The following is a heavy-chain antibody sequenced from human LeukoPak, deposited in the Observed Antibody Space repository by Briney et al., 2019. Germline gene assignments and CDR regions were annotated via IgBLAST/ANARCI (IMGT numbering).Heavy chain of an antibody. CDR1: GGSISSHY. D-gene: IGHD3-3*01. J-gene: IGHJ4*02. CDR2: IYYSGST. Sequence: PSETLSLTCTVSGGSISSHYWRWIRQPPGKGLEWIGYIYYSGSTNYNPSLKSRVTISVDTSKNQFSLKLSSVTAADTAVYYCARGGGMGYDFWSGYYSPEFDYWGQGTLVTVSS. V-gene: IGHV4-59*11. CDR3: ARGGGMGYDFWSGYYSPEFDY.